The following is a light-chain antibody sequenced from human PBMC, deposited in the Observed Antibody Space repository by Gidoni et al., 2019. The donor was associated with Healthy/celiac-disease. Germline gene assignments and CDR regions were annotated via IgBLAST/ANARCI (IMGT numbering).Light chain of an antibody. J-gene: IGKJ3*01. CDR2: GAS. V-gene: IGKV3-20*01. Sequence: ELVFTQSPGTLSLSPGERATLSCRASQSVSSTYLAWYQQKPGQAPRLLIYGASSRATGVPDRLSGSGSGTDVTLTISRLEPEDFAVYFCQQYGSARSFGPGTKVDIK. CDR1: QSVSSTY. CDR3: QQYGSARS.